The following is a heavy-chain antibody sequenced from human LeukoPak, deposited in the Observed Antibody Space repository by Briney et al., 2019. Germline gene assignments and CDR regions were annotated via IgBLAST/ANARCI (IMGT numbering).Heavy chain of an antibody. Sequence: PGGSLRLSCAASGFIFSSYAMSWVRQAPGKGLEWVSYGGSGGSTYYADSVKGRFTVSRDNSKSTLYLQMNSLTAEDTAVYYCAKMRGQYYHSYYMDARGKGTTVTVSS. CDR2: GGSGGST. CDR1: GFIFSSYA. V-gene: IGHV3-23*01. CDR3: AKMRGQYYHSYYMDA. J-gene: IGHJ6*03.